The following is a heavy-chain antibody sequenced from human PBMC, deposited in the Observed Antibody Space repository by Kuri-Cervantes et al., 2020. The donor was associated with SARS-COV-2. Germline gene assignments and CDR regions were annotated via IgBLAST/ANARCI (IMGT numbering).Heavy chain of an antibody. J-gene: IGHJ4*02. Sequence: GGSLRLSCAASGFTFSTYRMHWVRQAPGKGLEWVSVISFDESDKSYVDSVKGRFTISRDNSKSTLYLQMNSLRAEDTAVYYCAKDRVGVQDFWGQGTLVTVSS. V-gene: IGHV3-30*18. CDR1: GFTFSTYR. CDR2: ISFDESDK. CDR3: AKDRVGVQDF. D-gene: IGHD2-21*01.